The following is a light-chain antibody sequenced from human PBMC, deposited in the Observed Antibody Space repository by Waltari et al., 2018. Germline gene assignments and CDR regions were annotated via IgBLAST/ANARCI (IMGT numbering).Light chain of an antibody. CDR1: SGHSRNV. Sequence: QLVLTQSPSASASLGASVRLPCPLSSGHSRNVIAWHQQQPEKGPRYLKRVNSDGSHSKGDEIPDRFSGSSSGAERYLTISSLQSEDEADYYCQTGGHGTWVFGGGTKLTVL. CDR3: QTGGHGTWV. J-gene: IGLJ3*02. V-gene: IGLV4-69*01. CDR2: VNSDGSH.